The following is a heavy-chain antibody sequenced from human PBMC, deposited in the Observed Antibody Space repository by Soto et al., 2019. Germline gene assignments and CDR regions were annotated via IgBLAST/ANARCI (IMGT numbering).Heavy chain of an antibody. J-gene: IGHJ5*02. CDR3: AEGHVLSASSGVWRNWFGP. Sequence: EVQLLESGGGLVQPGGSLRLSCTASEFTFRNYAMSWVRQAPGKGLEWVSAIGASGAGTHYSDSVKGRFTISRDKSKNTVCVQMSRLRAGVWGVYCCAEGHVLSASSGVWRNWFGPWGQGTMVTDSP. CDR1: EFTFRNYA. D-gene: IGHD3-10*01. V-gene: IGHV3-23*01. CDR2: IGASGAGT.